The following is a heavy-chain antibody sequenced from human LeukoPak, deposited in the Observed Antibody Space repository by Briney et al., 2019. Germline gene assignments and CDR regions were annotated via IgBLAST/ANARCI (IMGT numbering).Heavy chain of an antibody. CDR3: ARCPQYYDILTGYYYYYGMDV. D-gene: IGHD3-9*01. V-gene: IGHV1-3*01. J-gene: IGHJ6*02. Sequence: ASVKVSCKASGYTFTSYAMHWVRQAPGQRLEWMGWINAGNGNTKYSQKFQGRVTITRDTSASTAYMELSSLRSEDTAVYYCARCPQYYDILTGYYYYYGMDVWGQGTTVTVSS. CDR2: INAGNGNT. CDR1: GYTFTSYA.